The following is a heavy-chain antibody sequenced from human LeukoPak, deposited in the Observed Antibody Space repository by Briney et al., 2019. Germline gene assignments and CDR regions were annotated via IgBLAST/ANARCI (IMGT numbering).Heavy chain of an antibody. D-gene: IGHD3-16*01. CDR1: GFTFSSYG. CDR3: ASGRGGAKDY. J-gene: IGHJ4*02. V-gene: IGHV3-30*03. Sequence: GRSLRLSCAASGFTFSSYGMHWVRQAPGKGLEWVAVISYDGSNKYYADSVKGRFTISRDNSKNTLYLQMNSLRAEDTAVYYCASGRGGAKDYWGQGTLVTVSS. CDR2: ISYDGSNK.